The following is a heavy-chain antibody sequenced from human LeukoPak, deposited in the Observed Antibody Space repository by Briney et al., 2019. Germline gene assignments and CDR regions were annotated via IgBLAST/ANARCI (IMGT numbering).Heavy chain of an antibody. D-gene: IGHD1-14*01. CDR1: GFTFTNTW. CDR2: IKSRADGEIT. Sequence: GGSLRLSCVASGFTFTNTWMSWVRQAPGKGLEWISRIKSRADGEITHYAAPVKGRFTISRDDSKNTLYLQMNSLKIEDTAVYYCTGEPNWFDPWGQGILVTVSS. CDR3: TGEPNWFDP. V-gene: IGHV3-15*01. J-gene: IGHJ5*02.